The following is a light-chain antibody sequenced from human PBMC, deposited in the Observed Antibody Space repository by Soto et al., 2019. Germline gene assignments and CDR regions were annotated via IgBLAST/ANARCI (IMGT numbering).Light chain of an antibody. CDR3: GSYTCSSTLHVV. Sequence: QSALTQPASVSGSPGQSITISCTGTSSDVGGYDYVSWYQHHPGKAPKLMIYDVTIRPSGVSNRFSGSKSGNTASLTISGLQAEDEADYFCGSYTCSSTLHVVFGGGTKLTVL. V-gene: IGLV2-14*03. J-gene: IGLJ2*01. CDR2: DVT. CDR1: SSDVGGYDY.